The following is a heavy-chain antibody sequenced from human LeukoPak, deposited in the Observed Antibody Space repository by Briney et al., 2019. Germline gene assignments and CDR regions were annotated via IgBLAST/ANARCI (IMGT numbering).Heavy chain of an antibody. CDR3: ARATGRCGGDCYAFDY. CDR2: IIPIFGTA. V-gene: IGHV1-69*13. CDR1: GGTFSSYA. D-gene: IGHD2-21*02. J-gene: IGHJ4*02. Sequence: SVKVSCKAAGGTFSSYAISWVRQAPGQGLEWMGGIIPIFGTANYAQKFQGRVTITADESTSTAYMELSSLRSEDTAVYYCARATGRCGGDCYAFDYWGQGTLVTVSS.